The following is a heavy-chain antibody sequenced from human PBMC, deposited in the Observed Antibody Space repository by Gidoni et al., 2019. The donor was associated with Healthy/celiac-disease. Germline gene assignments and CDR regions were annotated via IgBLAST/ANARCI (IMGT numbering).Heavy chain of an antibody. D-gene: IGHD2-15*01. V-gene: IGHV3-23*01. CDR3: AKVGYCSGGSCHDAFDI. J-gene: IGHJ3*02. CDR1: GFTFSSYA. Sequence: EVQLLESGGGLVQPGGSLRLSCAASGFTFSSYAMSWVRQAPGKGLEWVSAISGSGGSTYYADSVKGRFTISRDNSKNTLYLQMNSLRAEDTAVYYCAKVGYCSGGSCHDAFDIWGQGTMVTVSS. CDR2: ISGSGGST.